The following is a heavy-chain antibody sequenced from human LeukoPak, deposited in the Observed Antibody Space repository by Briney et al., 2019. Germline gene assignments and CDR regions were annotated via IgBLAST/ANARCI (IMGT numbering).Heavy chain of an antibody. CDR2: VHYSGTT. V-gene: IGHV4-61*01. CDR1: GGSISISTHY. CDR3: AREVGVPYSSGGSCGLSSAFDI. D-gene: IGHD2-15*01. Sequence: SKTLSLTCTVSGGSISISTHYWSWIRQPPGKGLEWIGNVHYSGTTKYNPSVVSRVNISVDTSKNQFSLNLSSVTAADTALYYCAREVGVPYSSGGSCGLSSAFDIWHQGTMVTVSS. J-gene: IGHJ3*02.